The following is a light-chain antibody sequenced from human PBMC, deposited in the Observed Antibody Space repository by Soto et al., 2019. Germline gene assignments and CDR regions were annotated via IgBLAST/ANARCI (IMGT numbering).Light chain of an antibody. J-gene: IGLJ1*01. CDR3: FSYTSSGTYV. CDR2: EVS. CDR1: CSDVGNYKY. V-gene: IGLV2-14*01. Sequence: VLTHPASVSVSRGQSITISCTGTCSDVGNYKYVSWYQQHPGKAPKLMIYEVSNRPSGVSNRFSGSKSGNTASLTISGLQAEDETDYYCFSYTSSGTYVFGTGTKVTVL.